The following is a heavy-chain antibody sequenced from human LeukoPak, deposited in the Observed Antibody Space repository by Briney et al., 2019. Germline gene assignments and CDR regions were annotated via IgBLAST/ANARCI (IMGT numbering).Heavy chain of an antibody. Sequence: GGSLRLSCAASGFTFSSYCMNWVRQAPGKGLEWVSSISSSSSCIYYADSVKGRFTISRDNAKNSLYLRMNSLRADDTAVYYCARVGDYYDSSGYSYGFDYWGQGNLVTVSS. D-gene: IGHD3-22*01. CDR3: ARVGDYYDSSGYSYGFDY. V-gene: IGHV3-21*01. CDR2: ISSSSSCI. J-gene: IGHJ4*02. CDR1: GFTFSSYC.